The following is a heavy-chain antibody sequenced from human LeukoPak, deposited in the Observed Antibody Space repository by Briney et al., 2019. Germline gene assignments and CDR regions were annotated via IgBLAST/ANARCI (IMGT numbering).Heavy chain of an antibody. D-gene: IGHD3-10*01. CDR2: IIPMFETA. V-gene: IGHV1-69*05. J-gene: IGHJ4*02. CDR1: GGTFNSYA. CDR3: ARESPITMVRGVIILRRGYYFDY. Sequence: SVKVSCKASGGTFNSYAISWVRQAPGQGLEWMGGIIPMFETANYAQKFQGRVTMTRDMSTSTVYMELSSLRSEDTAVYYCARESPITMVRGVIILRRGYYFDYWGQGTLVTVSS.